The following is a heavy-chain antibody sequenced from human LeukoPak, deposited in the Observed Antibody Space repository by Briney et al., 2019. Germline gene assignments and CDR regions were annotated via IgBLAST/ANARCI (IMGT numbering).Heavy chain of an antibody. CDR1: GGTFSSYA. Sequence: GASVKVSCKASGGTFSSYAISWVRQAPGQGLEWMGGIIPIFGTANYAQKFQGRVTITADESTSTAYMELSSLRSEDTAVYYCASSSSRQQLATRELRNYYYMDVWGKGTTVTVSS. CDR3: ASSSSRQQLATRELRNYYYMDV. V-gene: IGHV1-69*01. J-gene: IGHJ6*03. CDR2: IIPIFGTA. D-gene: IGHD6-13*01.